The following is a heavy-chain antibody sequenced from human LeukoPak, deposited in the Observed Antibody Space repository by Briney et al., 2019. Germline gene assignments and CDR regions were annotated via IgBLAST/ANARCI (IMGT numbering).Heavy chain of an antibody. CDR3: ARAPDPSGYTYGRNYYYYYMDV. V-gene: IGHV1-8*03. CDR1: GYTFTSYD. Sequence: ASVKVSCKASGYTFTSYDINWVRQVAGQGLEWMGWMNPKSGNTGYAQKFQGRVTITRNTSISTAYMEVSSLRYEDTAVYYCARAPDPSGYTYGRNYYYYYMDVWGKGTAVTISS. J-gene: IGHJ6*03. D-gene: IGHD5-18*01. CDR2: MNPKSGNT.